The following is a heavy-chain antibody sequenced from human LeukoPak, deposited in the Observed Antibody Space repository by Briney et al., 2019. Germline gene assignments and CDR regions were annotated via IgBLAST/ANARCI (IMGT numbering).Heavy chain of an antibody. D-gene: IGHD6-19*01. V-gene: IGHV4-59*01. J-gene: IGHJ3*02. CDR1: GGSISSYY. CDR3: ARAQWLVRGAFDI. CDR2: IYYSGST. Sequence: SETLSLTCTVSGGSISSYYWSWIRQPPGKGLEWIGYIYYSGSTNYNPSPKSRVTISVDTSKNQFSLKLSSVTAADTAVYYCARAQWLVRGAFDIWGQGTMVTVSS.